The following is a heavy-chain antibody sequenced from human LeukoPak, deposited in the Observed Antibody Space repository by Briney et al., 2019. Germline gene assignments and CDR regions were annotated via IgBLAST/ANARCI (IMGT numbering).Heavy chain of an antibody. V-gene: IGHV3-48*04. J-gene: IGHJ3*02. CDR2: ISSSGSTI. CDR3: ARVLSSSWYDAFDI. D-gene: IGHD6-13*01. Sequence: PGGSLRLFCAASGFTFSTYAMHWVRQSPGKGLEWVSYISSSGSTIYYADSVKGRFTISRDNAKNSLYLQMNSLRAEDTAVYYCARVLSSSWYDAFDIWGQGTMVTVSS. CDR1: GFTFSTYA.